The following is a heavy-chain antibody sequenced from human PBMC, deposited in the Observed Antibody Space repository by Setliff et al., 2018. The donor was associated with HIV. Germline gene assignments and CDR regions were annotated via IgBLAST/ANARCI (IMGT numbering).Heavy chain of an antibody. D-gene: IGHD3-3*01. CDR2: ASPSGGTT. CDR3: AKPRRYNTYYFDH. Sequence: PGGSLRLSCQASDLAFSSYAMSWVRQAPGKGLEWVSIASPSGGTTYYADSVKGRFTISRDKSKSTLYLQMNSLKTEDTAVYYCAKPRRYNTYYFDHWGQGTLVTVAS. V-gene: IGHV3-23*01. J-gene: IGHJ4*02. CDR1: DLAFSSYA.